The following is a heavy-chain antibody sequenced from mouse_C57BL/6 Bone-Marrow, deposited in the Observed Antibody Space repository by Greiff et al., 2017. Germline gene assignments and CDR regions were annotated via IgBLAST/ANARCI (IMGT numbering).Heavy chain of an antibody. Sequence: VQLQQSGAELAKPGASVKLSCKASGYTFTSYWMHWVKQRPGQGLEWIGYINPSSGYTKYNQKFKNKATLTADKSSSPASLQLSSLTYEDSAVYYCARGRALYAMDYWGQGTSVTVSS. V-gene: IGHV1-7*01. CDR2: INPSSGYT. CDR1: GYTFTSYW. D-gene: IGHD3-3*01. CDR3: ARGRALYAMDY. J-gene: IGHJ4*01.